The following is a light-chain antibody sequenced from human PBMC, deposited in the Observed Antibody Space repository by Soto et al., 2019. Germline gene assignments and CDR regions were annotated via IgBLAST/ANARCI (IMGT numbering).Light chain of an antibody. Sequence: EIVMTQSPVTLSVSPGGRATLSCRASQSISDTLAWYQQKPGQAPRLLIHGASTRAPGFPARFSGSGSGTDFTLTISSLQSEDFAVYYCQQYNNWPWTFGQETKVDIK. CDR1: QSISDT. V-gene: IGKV3-15*01. CDR2: GAS. CDR3: QQYNNWPWT. J-gene: IGKJ1*01.